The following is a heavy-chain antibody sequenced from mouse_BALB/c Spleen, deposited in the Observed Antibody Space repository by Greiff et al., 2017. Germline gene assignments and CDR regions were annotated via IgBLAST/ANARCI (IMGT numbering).Heavy chain of an antibody. V-gene: IGHV2-9*02. Sequence: QVQLKESGPGLVAPSQSLSITCTVSGFSLTRYGVHWVRQPPGKGLEWLGVIWAGGSTNYNSALMSRLSISKDNSKSQVFLKMHSLQTDDTAMYYCARDDRTARATSAMDYWGQGTSVTVSS. J-gene: IGHJ4*01. CDR3: ARDDRTARATSAMDY. CDR2: IWAGGST. CDR1: GFSLTRYG. D-gene: IGHD3-2*01.